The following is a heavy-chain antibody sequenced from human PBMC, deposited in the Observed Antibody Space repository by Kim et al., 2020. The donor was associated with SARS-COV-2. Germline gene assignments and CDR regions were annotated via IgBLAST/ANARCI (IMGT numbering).Heavy chain of an antibody. Sequence: SENLSLTCTVSGGSISSYYWSWIRQPPGKGMEWIGYIYYTGSTNYNPSLKSRVTISVDTSKNQFSLKLSSVTAADTAVYYCARGVSGGSGSYYDNWFDPWGQGTLVTVSS. CDR3: ARGVSGGSGSYYDNWFDP. V-gene: IGHV4-59*01. CDR1: GGSISSYY. CDR2: IYYTGST. D-gene: IGHD3-10*01. J-gene: IGHJ5*02.